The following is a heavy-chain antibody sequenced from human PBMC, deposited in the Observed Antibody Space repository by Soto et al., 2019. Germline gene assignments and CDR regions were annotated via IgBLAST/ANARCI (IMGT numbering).Heavy chain of an antibody. J-gene: IGHJ3*02. Sequence: PGGSLRLSCAASGFTFRSYSMNWVRQAPGKGQEWVSYISSSGGNIYYADSVKGRFTISRDNAKNSLYLQMNNLRDEDTAVYYWARDPDRADIVVVVAAEDDAFDIWGQGTMVTVSS. V-gene: IGHV3-48*02. CDR3: ARDPDRADIVVVVAAEDDAFDI. CDR2: ISSSGGNI. CDR1: GFTFRSYS. D-gene: IGHD2-15*01.